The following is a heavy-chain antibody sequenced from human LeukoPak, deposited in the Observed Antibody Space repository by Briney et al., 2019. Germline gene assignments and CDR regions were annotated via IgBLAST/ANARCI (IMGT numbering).Heavy chain of an antibody. Sequence: KPSETLSLTCTVSGGSFTTYYWSWIRQPPGKGLEWIGFIYTSGSIRYNPSLESRVSISLDTSKNQFSLKLSSVTAADTAVYYCARDLSSIAAAGLDAFDIWGQGTMVAVSS. J-gene: IGHJ3*02. D-gene: IGHD6-13*01. CDR3: ARDLSSIAAAGLDAFDI. CDR2: IYTSGSI. CDR1: GGSFTTYY. V-gene: IGHV4-4*09.